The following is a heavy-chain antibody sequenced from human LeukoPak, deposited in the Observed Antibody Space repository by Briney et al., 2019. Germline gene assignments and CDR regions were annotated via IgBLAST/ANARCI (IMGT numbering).Heavy chain of an antibody. Sequence: SETLSLTCTVSGGSISSYYWSWIRQPPGKGLEWIGYIYYSGSTNYNPSLKSRVTISVDTSKNQFSLKLSSVTAADTAVYYCARAGREVRGVIITPKNFDYWGQGTLVTVSS. CDR2: IYYSGST. J-gene: IGHJ4*02. D-gene: IGHD3-10*01. CDR3: ARAGREVRGVIITPKNFDY. CDR1: GGSISSYY. V-gene: IGHV4-59*12.